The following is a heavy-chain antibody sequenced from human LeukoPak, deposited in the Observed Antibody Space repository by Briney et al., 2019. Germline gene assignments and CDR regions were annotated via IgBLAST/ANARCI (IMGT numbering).Heavy chain of an antibody. V-gene: IGHV4-34*01. J-gene: IGHJ5*02. CDR3: ARRGITIGNWFDP. Sequence: SETLSLTCAVYGGSFSGYYWSWIRQPPGKGLEWIGEINHSGSTNYNPSLKSRVTISVDTSKSQFSLKLSSVTAADTAVYYCARRGITIGNWFDPWGQGTLVTVSS. CDR1: GGSFSGYY. D-gene: IGHD3-9*01. CDR2: INHSGST.